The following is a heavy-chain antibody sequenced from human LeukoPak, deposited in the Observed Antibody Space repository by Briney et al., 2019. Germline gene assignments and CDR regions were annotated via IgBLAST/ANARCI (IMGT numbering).Heavy chain of an antibody. CDR3: ARVWYSSSWTIDY. CDR1: GYTFTGYY. J-gene: IGHJ4*02. CDR2: INPNSGGT. D-gene: IGHD6-13*01. V-gene: IGHV1-2*02. Sequence: ASVKVSCKASGYTFTGYYMHWVRQAPGQGLEWMGWINPNSGGTNYAQKFQGRVTMTRDTSISTAYMELSRLRSDDTAVYYCARVWYSSSWTIDYWGQGTLVTVSS.